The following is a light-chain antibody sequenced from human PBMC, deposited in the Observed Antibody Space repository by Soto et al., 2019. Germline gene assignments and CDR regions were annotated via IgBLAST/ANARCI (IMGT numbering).Light chain of an antibody. J-gene: IGKJ1*01. CDR1: QSLLYSSDNRNY. CDR2: WAS. CDR3: QQYYSTPQT. V-gene: IGKV4-1*01. Sequence: DIVMTQSPDSLAVSLGETATISCKSSQSLLYSSDNRNYLTWYQQRPGQPPKLLIYWASTRESGVPDRFSGSGSGTDFTLTISSLQAEDVAVYYCQQYYSTPQTFGQGTKVEIK.